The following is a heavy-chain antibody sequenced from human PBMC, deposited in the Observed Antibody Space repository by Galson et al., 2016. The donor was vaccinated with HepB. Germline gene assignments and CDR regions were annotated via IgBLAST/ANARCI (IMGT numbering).Heavy chain of an antibody. CDR2: TNEYGSIT. D-gene: IGHD3-10*01. CDR3: ARDVGGWGSY. CDR1: GFSFSSFW. V-gene: IGHV3-74*01. Sequence: SLRLSCAASGFSFSSFWMHWVRQVPGKGLVWVARTNEYGSITDYADSVKGRFTISRDNSKNTLYLQMSSLRAEDPAVYFCARDVGGWGSYWGQGTLVTVSS. J-gene: IGHJ4*02.